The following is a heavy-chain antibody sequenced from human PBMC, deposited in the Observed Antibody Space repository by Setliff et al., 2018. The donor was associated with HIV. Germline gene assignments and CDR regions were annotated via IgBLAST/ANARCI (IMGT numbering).Heavy chain of an antibody. J-gene: IGHJ5*02. Sequence: PSETLSLTCAVYGGSFSGYFWSWIRQSPGKGLQWIGEINHSGSTTYNPSLKSRVTISVDTSKNQFSLKLSSVTAADTAVYYCATYADRESNRFDPWGQGILVTVSS. CDR3: ATYADRESNRFDP. CDR2: INHSGST. CDR1: GGSFSGYF. D-gene: IGHD3-10*01. V-gene: IGHV4-34*01.